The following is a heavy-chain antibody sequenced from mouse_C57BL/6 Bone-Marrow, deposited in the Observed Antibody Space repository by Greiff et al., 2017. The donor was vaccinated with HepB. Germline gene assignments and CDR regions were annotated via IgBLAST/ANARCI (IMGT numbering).Heavy chain of an antibody. Sequence: QVQLQQSGAELVKPGASVKLSCKASGYTFTEYTIHWVKQRSGQGLEWIGWFYPGSGSIKYNEKFKDKATLTADKSSSTVYMALSRLTSEDSAVYFCARHEDHSNPPYWYFDVWGTGTTVTVSS. V-gene: IGHV1-62-2*01. CDR1: GYTFTEYT. D-gene: IGHD2-5*01. J-gene: IGHJ1*03. CDR2: FYPGSGSI. CDR3: ARHEDHSNPPYWYFDV.